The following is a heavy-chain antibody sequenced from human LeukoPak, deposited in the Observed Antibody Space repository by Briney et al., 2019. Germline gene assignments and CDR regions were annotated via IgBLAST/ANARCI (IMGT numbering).Heavy chain of an antibody. V-gene: IGHV3-30*04. J-gene: IGHJ5*02. CDR2: ISYDGSNK. CDR3: AKGSELRYFDWLFPGNWFDP. Sequence: GGSLRLSCAASGFTFSSYAMHWVRQAPGKGLEWVAVISYDGSNKYYADSVKGRFTISRDNSKNTLYLQMNSLRAEDTAVYYCAKGSELRYFDWLFPGNWFDPWGQGTLVTVSS. D-gene: IGHD3-9*01. CDR1: GFTFSSYA.